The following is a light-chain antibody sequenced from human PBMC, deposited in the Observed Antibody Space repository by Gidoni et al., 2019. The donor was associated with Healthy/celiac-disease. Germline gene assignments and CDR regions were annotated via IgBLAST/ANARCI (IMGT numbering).Light chain of an antibody. CDR2: GNS. J-gene: IGLJ2*01. V-gene: IGLV1-40*01. Sequence: QSVLTQPPSVSGAPGQRVTISCTGSSSNIGAGYDVHWYQQLPGTAPKLLIYGNSNRPSGVPDRFSGSTSGTSASLAITGLQAEDVADYYCQSYDSSLSGSVVFGGGTKLTVL. CDR3: QSYDSSLSGSVV. CDR1: SSNIGAGYD.